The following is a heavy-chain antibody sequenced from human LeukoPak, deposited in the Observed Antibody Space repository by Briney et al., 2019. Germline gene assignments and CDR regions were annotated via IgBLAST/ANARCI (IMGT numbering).Heavy chain of an antibody. V-gene: IGHV4-4*02. D-gene: IGHD3-22*01. CDR1: GGSISNDNW. CDR3: ARGGDTSGHYYFEYFQH. J-gene: IGHJ1*01. CDR2: IFHSGST. Sequence: SETLSLTCSLSGGSISNDNWWSWVRQPPGKELEWIGEIFHSGSTNYNPSLKSRLTISLDTSKNQFSVKLSSVTAADTAVYYCARGGDTSGHYYFEYFQHWGQGTLVTVSS.